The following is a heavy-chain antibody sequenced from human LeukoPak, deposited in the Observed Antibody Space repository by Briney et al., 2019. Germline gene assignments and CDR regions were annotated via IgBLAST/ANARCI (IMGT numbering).Heavy chain of an antibody. J-gene: IGHJ3*02. Sequence: GGSLRLSCAASGFSLRAYDLIWVRQAPGRGLDWVSIINGGGDIMMYEDSVKGRFTISRDNAKNSLYLQMNSLRAEDMALYYCAKGLVRFLEWLSDAFDIWGQGTMVTVSS. CDR3: AKGLVRFLEWLSDAFDI. D-gene: IGHD3-3*01. V-gene: IGHV3-23*01. CDR1: GFSLRAYD. CDR2: INGGGDIM.